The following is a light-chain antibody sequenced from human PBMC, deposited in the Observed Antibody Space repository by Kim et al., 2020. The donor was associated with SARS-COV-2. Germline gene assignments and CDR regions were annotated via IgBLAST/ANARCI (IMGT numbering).Light chain of an antibody. CDR3: QAWDSSTVV. V-gene: IGLV3-1*01. J-gene: IGLJ2*01. CDR2: QDS. Sequence: VSPGQTASLTCSGDKLGDQYACWYQQKPGQSPVLVIYQDSKRPSGIPERFSGSNSGNTATLTISGTQAMDEADYYCQAWDSSTVVFGGGTQLTVL. CDR1: KLGDQY.